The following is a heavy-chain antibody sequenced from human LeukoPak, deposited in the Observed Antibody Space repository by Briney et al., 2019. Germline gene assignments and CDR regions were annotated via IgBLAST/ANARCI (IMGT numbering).Heavy chain of an antibody. CDR3: AKDKEYSSSHGAFDI. D-gene: IGHD6-6*01. Sequence: ASVKVSCKASGYTFSDYYMHWVRQAPGQGLEWMGIINPSGGSTNYAQKFQGRVTMTRDTSTSTVYMELNSLTSEDTAVYYCAKDKEYSSSHGAFDIWGQGTMVTVSS. CDR1: GYTFSDYY. V-gene: IGHV1-46*01. CDR2: INPSGGST. J-gene: IGHJ3*02.